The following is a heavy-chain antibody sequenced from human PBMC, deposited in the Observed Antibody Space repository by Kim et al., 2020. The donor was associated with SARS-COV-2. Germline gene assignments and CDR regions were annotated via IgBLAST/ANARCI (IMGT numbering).Heavy chain of an antibody. CDR1: GGTFSSYA. CDR2: IILIFGIA. D-gene: IGHD4-17*01. J-gene: IGHJ5*02. Sequence: SVKVSCKASGGTFSSYAISWVRQAPGQGLEWMGRIILIFGIANYAQKFQGRVTITADKSTNTAYMELSSLRSEDTAVYYCARALYGDYGSFDPWGQGTLVTVSS. V-gene: IGHV1-69*04. CDR3: ARALYGDYGSFDP.